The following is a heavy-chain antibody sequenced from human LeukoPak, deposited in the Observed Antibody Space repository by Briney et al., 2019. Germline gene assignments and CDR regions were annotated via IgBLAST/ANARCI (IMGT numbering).Heavy chain of an antibody. Sequence: SETLSLTCTVSGGSISSGDYYWSWIRQPPGKGLEWIGYIYYSGSTYYNPSLKSRVTISVDTSKNQFSLKLSSVTAADTAVYYCARENYDSSGYYSVEAFDIWSQGTMVTVSS. V-gene: IGHV4-30-4*08. J-gene: IGHJ3*02. D-gene: IGHD3-22*01. CDR2: IYYSGST. CDR1: GGSISSGDYY. CDR3: ARENYDSSGYYSVEAFDI.